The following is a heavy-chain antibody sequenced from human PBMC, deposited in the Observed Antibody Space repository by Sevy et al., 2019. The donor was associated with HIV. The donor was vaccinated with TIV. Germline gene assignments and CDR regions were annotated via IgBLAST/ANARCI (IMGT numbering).Heavy chain of an antibody. Sequence: GGSLRLSCVTSGFTFRTSGMHWVRQSPGKGLEWVAVISYDEAHKNYADSVKSRFSISKDNSKTTLYLQMSSLGTEDTAVYYCAKDYSAGITMVRGAYRARGDYFDYWGQGTQVTVSS. CDR1: GFTFRTSG. J-gene: IGHJ4*02. D-gene: IGHD3-10*01. CDR2: ISYDEAHK. V-gene: IGHV3-30*18. CDR3: AKDYSAGITMVRGAYRARGDYFDY.